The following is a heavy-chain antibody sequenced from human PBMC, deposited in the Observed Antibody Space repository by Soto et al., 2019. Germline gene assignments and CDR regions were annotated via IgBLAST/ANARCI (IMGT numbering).Heavy chain of an antibody. CDR3: ARQDPAAGDYYYYGMDV. Sequence: PGESLKISFKGSGYSFTSYWIGWVRQMPGKGLEWMGIIYPGDSDTRYSPSFQGQVTISADKSISTAYLQWSSLKASDTAMYYCARQDPAAGDYYYYGMDVWGQGTTVTVS. V-gene: IGHV5-51*01. CDR1: GYSFTSYW. J-gene: IGHJ6*02. CDR2: IYPGDSDT. D-gene: IGHD6-13*01.